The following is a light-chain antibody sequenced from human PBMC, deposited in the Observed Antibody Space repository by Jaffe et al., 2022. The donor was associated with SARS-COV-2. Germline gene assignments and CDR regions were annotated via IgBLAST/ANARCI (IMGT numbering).Light chain of an antibody. J-gene: IGLJ2*01. CDR3: QSYDSSLSGSRV. V-gene: IGLV1-40*01. CDR2: GNS. Sequence: QSVLTQPPSVSGAPGQRVTISCTGSSSNTGAGYDVFWYQQLPGTAPKLLIYGNSNRPSGVPDRFSGSKSGTSASLAISGLQAEDEADYYCQSYDSSLSGSRVFGGGTKLTVL. CDR1: SSNTGAGYD.